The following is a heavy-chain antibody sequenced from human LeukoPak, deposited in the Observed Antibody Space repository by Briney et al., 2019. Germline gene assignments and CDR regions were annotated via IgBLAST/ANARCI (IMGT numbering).Heavy chain of an antibody. CDR1: GGSISSYY. CDR2: IYYSGST. D-gene: IGHD3-22*01. V-gene: IGHV4-59*01. Sequence: SETLSLTCTVSGGSISSYYWSWVRQPPGKGLEWIGYIYYSGSTNYNPSLKSRVTISVDTSKNQFSLKLSSVTAADTAVYYCASYSYYYDSSGYFDYWGQGTLVTVSS. J-gene: IGHJ4*02. CDR3: ASYSYYYDSSGYFDY.